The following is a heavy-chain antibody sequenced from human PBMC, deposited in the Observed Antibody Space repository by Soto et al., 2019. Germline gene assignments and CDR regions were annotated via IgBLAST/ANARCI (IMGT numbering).Heavy chain of an antibody. CDR2: ITYDGSSI. CDR3: ARGGQVTIVSFH. J-gene: IGHJ4*02. Sequence: ERQLVESGGGLVQPGGSLRLSCTASEFTFSDYWMHWVRQAPGKGLVWVSRITYDGSSITYADSVKGLFTISRDNAKNTLYLQMDSLRAEPTAMYYWARGGQVTIVSFHGGQGTMVTVAS. V-gene: IGHV3-74*01. D-gene: IGHD4-17*01. CDR1: EFTFSDYW.